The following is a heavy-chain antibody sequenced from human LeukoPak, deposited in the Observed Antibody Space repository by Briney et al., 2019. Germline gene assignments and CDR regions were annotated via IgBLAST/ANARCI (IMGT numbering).Heavy chain of an antibody. Sequence: PGGSLRLSCAASGFTFSNAWMCWVRQAPGKGLEWVGRIKSKTDGGTTDYAAPVKGRFTISRDDSKNTLYLQMNSLKTEDTAVYYCTTEGVWTTVTTFDYWGQGTLVTVSS. CDR2: IKSKTDGGTT. D-gene: IGHD4-17*01. CDR3: TTEGVWTTVTTFDY. V-gene: IGHV3-15*01. J-gene: IGHJ4*02. CDR1: GFTFSNAW.